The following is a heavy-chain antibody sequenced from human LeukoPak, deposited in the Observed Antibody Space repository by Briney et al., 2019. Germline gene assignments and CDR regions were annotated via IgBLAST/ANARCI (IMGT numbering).Heavy chain of an antibody. CDR2: INPNSGGT. V-gene: IGHV1-2*02. Sequence: ASVKVSCKASGYTFTGYYMHWVRQAPGQGLEWMGWINPNSGGTNYAQKFQGRVTMTRDTSISTAYMELSRLSSVTAADTAVYYCARGHVSGHSDYWGQGTLVTVSS. J-gene: IGHJ4*02. CDR3: ARGHVSGHSDY. D-gene: IGHD5-12*01. CDR1: GYTFTGYY.